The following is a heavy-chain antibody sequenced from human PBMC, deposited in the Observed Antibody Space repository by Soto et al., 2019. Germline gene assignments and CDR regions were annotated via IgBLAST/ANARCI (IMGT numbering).Heavy chain of an antibody. D-gene: IGHD3-22*01. Sequence: SETLSLTCVVSGGSLSSYYWSWIRQPPGKGLEWIGYIYYSGSTNYNPSLKSRVTISVDTSKNQFSLKLSSVTAADTAVYYCARLNYYDSSGYYYPPTFDYWGQGTLVTVSS. CDR2: IYYSGST. CDR3: ARLNYYDSSGYYYPPTFDY. J-gene: IGHJ4*02. CDR1: GGSLSSYY. V-gene: IGHV4-59*01.